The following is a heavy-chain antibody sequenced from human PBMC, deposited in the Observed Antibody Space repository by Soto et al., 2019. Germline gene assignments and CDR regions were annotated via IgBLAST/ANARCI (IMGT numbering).Heavy chain of an antibody. CDR2: ISGNGDST. V-gene: IGHV3-23*01. Sequence: GGSLRLSCAASGFTFNSYTMAWVRQAPGKGLEWVSSISGNGDSTSYADSVEGRFTISRDNSKNTLYLQMNSLRAEDTAVYYCAKDRYLDHDSRGYLFDNWGQGTLVTVSS. CDR3: AKDRYLDHDSRGYLFDN. J-gene: IGHJ4*02. D-gene: IGHD3-22*01. CDR1: GFTFNSYT.